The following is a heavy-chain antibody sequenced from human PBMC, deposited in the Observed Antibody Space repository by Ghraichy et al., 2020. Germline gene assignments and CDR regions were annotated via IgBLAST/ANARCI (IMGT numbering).Heavy chain of an antibody. CDR3: AKSAAGTINAFDI. CDR2: ISYDGSNK. J-gene: IGHJ3*02. Sequence: LSLTCAASGFTFSSYGMHWVRQAPGKGLEWVAVISYDGSNKYYADSVKGRFTISRDNSKNTLYLQMNSLRAEDTAVYYCAKSAAGTINAFDIWGQGTMVTVSS. V-gene: IGHV3-30*18. D-gene: IGHD3-3*01. CDR1: GFTFSSYG.